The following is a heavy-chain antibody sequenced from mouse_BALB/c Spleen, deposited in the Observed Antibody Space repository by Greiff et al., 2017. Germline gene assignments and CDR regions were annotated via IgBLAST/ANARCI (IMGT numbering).Heavy chain of an antibody. CDR1: GFTFSSYT. CDR3: TREVDRHYYGSSYRGYFDY. V-gene: IGHV5-6-4*01. J-gene: IGHJ2*01. CDR2: ISSGGSYT. D-gene: IGHD1-1*01. Sequence: EVKLVESGGGLVKPGGSLKLSCAASGFTFSSYTMSWVRQTPEKRLEWVATISSGGSYTYYPDSVKGRFTISRDNAKNTLYLQMSSLKSEDTAMYYCTREVDRHYYGSSYRGYFDYWGQGTTLTVSS.